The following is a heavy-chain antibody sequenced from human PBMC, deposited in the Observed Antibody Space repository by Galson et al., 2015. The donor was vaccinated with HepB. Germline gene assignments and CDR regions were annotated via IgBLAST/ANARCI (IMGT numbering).Heavy chain of an antibody. CDR2: IDPSDSYT. D-gene: IGHD6-19*01. J-gene: IGHJ3*02. V-gene: IGHV5-10-1*01. CDR3: ARHMDEWLQASAFDI. CDR1: GYSFTSYW. Sequence: QSGAEVKKPGESLRISCKGSGYSFTSYWISWVRQMPGKGLEWMGRIDPSDSYTNHSPSFQGHVTISADKSISTAYLQWSSLKASDTAMYYCARHMDEWLQASAFDIWGQGTMVTVSS.